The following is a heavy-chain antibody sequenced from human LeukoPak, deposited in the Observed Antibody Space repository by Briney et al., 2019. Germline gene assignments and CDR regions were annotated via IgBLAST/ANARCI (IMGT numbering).Heavy chain of an antibody. V-gene: IGHV3-23*01. CDR2: ISGTGDNT. D-gene: IGHD3-10*01. CDR1: GFTFINYG. J-gene: IGHJ5*02. Sequence: GSLRLSCAASGFTFINYGMSWVRQAPGKGLEWVSAISGTGDNTFYADSVKGRFTISRDNSKNTLYLQMSSLRAEDTAAYYCAKDPTVLLWFGELTNPFDPWGQGTLVTVSS. CDR3: AKDPTVLLWFGELTNPFDP.